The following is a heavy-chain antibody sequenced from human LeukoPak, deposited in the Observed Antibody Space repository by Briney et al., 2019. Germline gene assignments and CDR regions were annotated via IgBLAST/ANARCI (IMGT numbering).Heavy chain of an antibody. CDR2: INTDGSTT. V-gene: IGHV3-74*01. D-gene: IGHD1-26*01. CDR1: GFTFSSYW. CDR3: ARAHRSGSLDN. J-gene: IGHJ4*02. Sequence: PGGSLRLSCAASGFTFSSYWVHWVRQARGKELVWVSRINTDGSTTGYADAVKGRFTNSRDNAKNTLYLQMNSLRAEDTAVYYCARAHRSGSLDNWGQGTLVTVSS.